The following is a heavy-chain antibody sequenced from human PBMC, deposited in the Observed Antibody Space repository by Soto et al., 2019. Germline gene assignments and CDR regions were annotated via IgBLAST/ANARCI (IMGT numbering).Heavy chain of an antibody. V-gene: IGHV3-7*01. J-gene: IGHJ4*02. Sequence: GGSLRLSCAASGFTFSSYWMSWVRQAPGKGLEWVANIKQDGSEKYYVDSVKGRFTISRDNAKNSLYLQMNSLRAEDTAVYYCAREYYDYIWGSYRRLDYWGQGTLVTVSS. D-gene: IGHD3-16*02. CDR2: IKQDGSEK. CDR3: AREYYDYIWGSYRRLDY. CDR1: GFTFSSYW.